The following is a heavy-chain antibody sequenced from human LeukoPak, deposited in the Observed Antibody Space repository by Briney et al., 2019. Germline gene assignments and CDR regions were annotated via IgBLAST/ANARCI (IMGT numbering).Heavy chain of an antibody. CDR3: ARKDWYFDL. CDR2: IYTSGST. CDR1: GGSFRGYY. V-gene: IGHV4-59*10. J-gene: IGHJ2*01. Sequence: SETLSLTCAVYGGSFRGYYWNWIRQPAGKGLEWVGRIYTSGSTNYNPSLKSRVTMSVDTSKNQFSLKLSSVTAADTAVYYCARKDWYFDLWGRGTLVTVSS.